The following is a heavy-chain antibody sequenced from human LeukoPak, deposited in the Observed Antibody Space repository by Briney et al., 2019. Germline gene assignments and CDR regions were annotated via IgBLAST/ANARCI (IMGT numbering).Heavy chain of an antibody. CDR2: IYTSGST. CDR1: GGSISSYY. D-gene: IGHD4-23*01. V-gene: IGHV4-4*07. CDR3: ARGTRTTVVEGYFDY. Sequence: PSETLSLTCTVSGGSISSYYWSWIRQPAGKGLEWIGRIYTSGSTNYNPSLKSRVTISVDTSKNQFSLKLSSVTAADTAVYYCARGTRTTVVEGYFDYWGQGTLVTVSS. J-gene: IGHJ4*02.